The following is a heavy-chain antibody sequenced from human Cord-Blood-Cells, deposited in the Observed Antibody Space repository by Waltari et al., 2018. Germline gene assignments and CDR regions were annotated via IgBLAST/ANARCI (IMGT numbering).Heavy chain of an antibody. CDR1: GYTFTGYG. CDR2: ISAYNGNT. D-gene: IGHD6-13*01. J-gene: IGHJ2*01. V-gene: IGHV1-18*04. Sequence: QVQLVQSGAEVKKPGASVTVSCKASGYTFTGYGISRVRQHPGQGLEWMGWISAYNGNTNDAQKRQGRVTMTTDTSTSTAYMELRSLRSDDTAVYYCARDLIAAGTWYFDLWGRGTLVTVSS. CDR3: ARDLIAAGTWYFDL.